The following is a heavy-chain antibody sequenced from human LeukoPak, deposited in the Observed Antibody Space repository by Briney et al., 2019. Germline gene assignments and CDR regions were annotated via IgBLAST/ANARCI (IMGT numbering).Heavy chain of an antibody. J-gene: IGHJ6*02. D-gene: IGHD5-12*01. CDR1: GYSFTSYW. V-gene: IGHV5-51*01. Sequence: GESLKISCKGSGYSFTSYWIGWVRQMPGKGLEWMGIIYPGDSDTRYSPSFQGQVTISADKSISTAYLRWSSLKASDTAMYYCARRVRGYEHHYYGMDVWGQGTTVTVSS. CDR2: IYPGDSDT. CDR3: ARRVRGYEHHYYGMDV.